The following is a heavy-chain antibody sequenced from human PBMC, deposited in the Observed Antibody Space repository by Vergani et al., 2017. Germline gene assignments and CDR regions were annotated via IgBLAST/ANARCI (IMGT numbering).Heavy chain of an antibody. J-gene: IGHJ5*02. Sequence: QVQLVQSGAEVKKPGSSVKVSCKASGGTFSSYTISWVRQAPGQGLEWMGRIIPILGIANYAQKFQGRVTITADKSTSTAYMELSSLRSEDTAVYYCARDGGAPEKYFDWFLPSINWFDPWGQGTLVTVSS. CDR3: ARDGGAPEKYFDWFLPSINWFDP. CDR1: GGTFSSYT. D-gene: IGHD3-9*01. V-gene: IGHV1-69*08. CDR2: IIPILGIA.